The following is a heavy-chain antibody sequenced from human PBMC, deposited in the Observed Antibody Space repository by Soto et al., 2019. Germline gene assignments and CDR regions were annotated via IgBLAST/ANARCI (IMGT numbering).Heavy chain of an antibody. D-gene: IGHD6-6*01. J-gene: IGHJ5*02. V-gene: IGHV3-7*01. CDR2: IKQDGSEK. CDR1: GFTFSSYW. Sequence: GGSLRLSCAASGFTFSSYWMSWVRQAPGKGLEWVANIKQDGSEKYYVDSVKGRFTISRDNAKNSLYLQMNSLRAEDTAVYYCARDTLPGAAPNWFDPWGQGTLVTVSS. CDR3: ARDTLPGAAPNWFDP.